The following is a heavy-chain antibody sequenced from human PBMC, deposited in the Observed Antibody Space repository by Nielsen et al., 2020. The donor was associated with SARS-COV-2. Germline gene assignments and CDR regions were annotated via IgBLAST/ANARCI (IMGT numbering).Heavy chain of an antibody. V-gene: IGHV5-51*01. J-gene: IGHJ4*02. D-gene: IGHD2-2*01. CDR1: GYSFSSYW. CDR2: IYPGDSDT. CDR3: ARQGRFCSRTTCSRNYFDS. Sequence: GESLKISCEASGYSFSSYWIAWVRQTPGKGLEWMGIIYPGDSDTRYSPAFQGQVTISADQSITTAYLQWSSLKASDTAIYYCARQGRFCSRTTCSRNYFDSWGQGTLVTVSS.